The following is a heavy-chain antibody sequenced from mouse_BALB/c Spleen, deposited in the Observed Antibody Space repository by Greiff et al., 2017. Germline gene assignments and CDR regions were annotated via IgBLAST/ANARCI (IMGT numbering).Heavy chain of an antibody. D-gene: IGHD1-1*02. CDR2: ISSGGST. Sequence: EVKVVESGGGLVKPGGSLKLSCAASGFTFSSYAMSWVRQTPEKRLEWVASISSGGSTYYPDSVKGRFTISRDNARNILYLQMSSLRSEDTAMYYCARVGGYDAMDYWGQGTSVTVSS. J-gene: IGHJ4*01. CDR3: ARVGGYDAMDY. V-gene: IGHV5-6-5*01. CDR1: GFTFSSYA.